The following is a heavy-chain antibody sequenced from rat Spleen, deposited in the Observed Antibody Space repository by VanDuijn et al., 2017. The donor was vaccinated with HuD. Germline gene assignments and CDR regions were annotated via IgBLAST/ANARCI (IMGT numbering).Heavy chain of an antibody. CDR2: LSYDGIST. CDR1: GFTFNNYG. D-gene: IGHD4-3*01. V-gene: IGHV5-29*01. Sequence: EVQLVESGGGLVQPGRSLKLSCAASGFTFNNYGMAWVRQAPTKGLEWVATLSYDGISTNYRDSVRGRFTIFSDNAKTTLYLQMDSLRSEDTATYYCTRHDYSGVITNWFAYWGQGTLVTVSS. J-gene: IGHJ3*01. CDR3: TRHDYSGVITNWFAY.